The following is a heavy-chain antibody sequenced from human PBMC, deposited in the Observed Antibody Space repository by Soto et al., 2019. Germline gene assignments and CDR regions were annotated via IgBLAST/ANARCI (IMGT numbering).Heavy chain of an antibody. V-gene: IGHV3-73*01. CDR1: GFTFSGSA. CDR2: IRSKANSYAT. CDR3: TRSYLNWNDGGFSYYCYYMDD. Sequence: EVQLVESGGGLVQPGGSLKLSCAASGFTFSGSAMHWVRQASGKGLEWVGRIRSKANSYATAYAASVKGRFTISRDDSKNTAYLQMNSLKTEDPAVYYCTRSYLNWNDGGFSYYCYYMDDWGKGTTVTVSS. D-gene: IGHD1-20*01. J-gene: IGHJ6*03.